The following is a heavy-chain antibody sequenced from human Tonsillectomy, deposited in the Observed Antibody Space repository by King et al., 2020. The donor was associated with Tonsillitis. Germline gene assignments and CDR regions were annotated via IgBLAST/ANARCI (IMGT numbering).Heavy chain of an antibody. Sequence: VQLVESGAEVKKPGASVKVSCKASGYTFTGYYMHWVRQAPGQGLEWMGWINPNSGGTNYAQKFQGRVTMTRDTSITTAYMELSSLRSYDTAVYYCARCSRGWYNWFDPWGQGTLVTVSS. CDR2: INPNSGGT. CDR3: ARCSRGWYNWFDP. CDR1: GYTFTGYY. J-gene: IGHJ5*02. V-gene: IGHV1-2*02. D-gene: IGHD6-19*01.